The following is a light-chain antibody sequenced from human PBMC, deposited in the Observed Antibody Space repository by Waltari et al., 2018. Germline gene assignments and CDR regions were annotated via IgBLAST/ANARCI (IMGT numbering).Light chain of an antibody. Sequence: IHMTQSPSSLSASLGHIVTITCRASQAISNSLAWYQQRPGKAPKLLLYSASKLETGVPSRFSGSGSGTDYTLTISSLQPEDFATYYCQHYYNAPFTFGPGTKVDVK. CDR2: SAS. CDR3: QHYYNAPFT. J-gene: IGKJ3*01. V-gene: IGKV1-NL1*01. CDR1: QAISNS.